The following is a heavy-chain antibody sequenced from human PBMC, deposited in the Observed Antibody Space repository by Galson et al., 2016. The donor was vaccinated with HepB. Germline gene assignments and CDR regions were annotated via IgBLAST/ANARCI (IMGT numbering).Heavy chain of an antibody. CDR2: IKKKADRYAT. J-gene: IGHJ3*02. CDR1: WFSFSDSP. Sequence: ASWFSFSDSPMHWVRQASGKGLEWIGRIKKKADRYATTYVASVKGRFTISRDDSENTAYLQMNSLKTEDTAVYYCAGRRDGSGDGFDIWGQGTMVTVTS. V-gene: IGHV3-73*01. CDR3: AGRRDGSGDGFDI. D-gene: IGHD5-24*01.